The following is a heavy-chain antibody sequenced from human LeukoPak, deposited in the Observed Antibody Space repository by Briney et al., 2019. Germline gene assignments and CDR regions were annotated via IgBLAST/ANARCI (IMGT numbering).Heavy chain of an antibody. J-gene: IGHJ4*02. CDR1: GFTFSSYV. D-gene: IGHD6-13*01. Sequence: GGSLRLSCSASGFTFSSYVMHWVRQAPGKGLEYVSAIGNNGGSTYYADSVKGRFIISRDNSRNTLYLQMSSLRVEDTAVYYCAAGTYYWGQGTLVTVSS. CDR3: AAGTYY. V-gene: IGHV3-64D*06. CDR2: IGNNGGST.